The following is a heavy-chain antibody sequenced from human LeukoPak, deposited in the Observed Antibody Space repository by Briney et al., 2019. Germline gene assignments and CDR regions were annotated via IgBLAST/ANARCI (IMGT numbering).Heavy chain of an antibody. CDR3: ARVGEIEWPRAPWFDP. CDR1: GFTFSSYE. Sequence: PGGSLRLSCAASGFTFSSYEMNWVRQAPGKGLEWVSYISSSGSTIYYADSVKGRFTISRDNAKNTLYLQMNSLRAEDTAVYYCARVGEIEWPRAPWFDPWGQGTLVTVSS. J-gene: IGHJ5*02. D-gene: IGHD3-3*01. CDR2: ISSSGSTI. V-gene: IGHV3-48*03.